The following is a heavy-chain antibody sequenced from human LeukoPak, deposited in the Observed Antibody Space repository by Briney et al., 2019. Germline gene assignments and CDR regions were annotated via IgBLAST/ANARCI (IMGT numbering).Heavy chain of an antibody. CDR2: IYYSGST. J-gene: IGHJ4*02. CDR3: ARSQYSYDFFDY. Sequence: SETLSLTCTVSGGSISYYYWTCIRQPPGKGLEWIGSIYYSGSTNYNPSLKSRVTISVDTSKNQFSLKLSSVTAADTAMYYCARSQYSYDFFDYWGQGTLVTVSS. D-gene: IGHD5-18*01. CDR1: GGSISYYY. V-gene: IGHV4-59*08.